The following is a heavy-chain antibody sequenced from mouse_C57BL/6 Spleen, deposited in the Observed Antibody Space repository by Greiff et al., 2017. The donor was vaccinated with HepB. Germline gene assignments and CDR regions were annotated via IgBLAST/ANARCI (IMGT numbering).Heavy chain of an antibody. J-gene: IGHJ2*01. CDR3: SRTHES. Sequence: VQLVESGAELARPGASVKMSCKASGYTFTSYTMHWVKQRPGQGLEWIGYINPSSGYTKYKQKFKDKATLTADKSSSTAYMQLSSLTSEDSAGYYCSRTHESWGQCTTLTVSS. V-gene: IGHV1-4*01. CDR2: INPSSGYT. CDR1: GYTFTSYT.